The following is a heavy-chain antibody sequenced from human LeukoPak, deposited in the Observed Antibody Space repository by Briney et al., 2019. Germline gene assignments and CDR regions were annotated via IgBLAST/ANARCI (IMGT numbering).Heavy chain of an antibody. CDR3: ARVEPTGYDPNNWFDP. Sequence: PSETLSLTCAVYGGSFSGYYCSWIRQPPGKGLEWIGEINHSGSTNYNPSLKSRVTISVDTSKNQFSLKLSSVTAADTAVYYCARVEPTGYDPNNWFDPWGQGTLVTVSS. D-gene: IGHD1-14*01. CDR2: INHSGST. CDR1: GGSFSGYY. J-gene: IGHJ5*02. V-gene: IGHV4-34*01.